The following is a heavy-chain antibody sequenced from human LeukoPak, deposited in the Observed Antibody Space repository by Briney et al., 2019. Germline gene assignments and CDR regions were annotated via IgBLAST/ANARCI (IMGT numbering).Heavy chain of an antibody. CDR3: ARVSYDSSGYHRLYYFDY. CDR2: ISSSGSTI. CDR1: GFTFSSYG. Sequence: GGSLRLSCAASGFTFSSYGMHWVRQAPGKGLEWVSYISSSGSTIYYADSVKGRFTISRDNAKNSLYLQMNSLRAEDTAVYYCARVSYDSSGYHRLYYFDYWGQGTLVTVSS. D-gene: IGHD3-22*01. J-gene: IGHJ4*02. V-gene: IGHV3-48*04.